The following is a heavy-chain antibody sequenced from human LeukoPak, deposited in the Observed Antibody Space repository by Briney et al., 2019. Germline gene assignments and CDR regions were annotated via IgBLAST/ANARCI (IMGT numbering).Heavy chain of an antibody. D-gene: IGHD2-21*01. V-gene: IGHV4-4*02. J-gene: IGHJ3*02. CDR1: NGPTTTTKW. CDR2: ISHIGST. Sequence: PSETLSLACTVSNGPTTTTKWWSWVRQPPGKGLEWIGEISHIGSTNYNPSFNSRVTMSVDKSKNQFSPNLKSVTAADTALYYCASSSLVVVVTYGFDIWGRGTAVTVAS. CDR3: ASSSLVVVVTYGFDI.